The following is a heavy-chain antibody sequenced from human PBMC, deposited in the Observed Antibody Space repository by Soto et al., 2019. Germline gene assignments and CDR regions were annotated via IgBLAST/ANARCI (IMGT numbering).Heavy chain of an antibody. CDR2: ISGSGGST. J-gene: IGHJ5*02. D-gene: IGHD3-10*01. Sequence: GGSLRLSCAASGFIFSNYAMSWVRQAPGKGLEWVSAISGSGGSTYYADSVKGRFTISRDNSKNTLYLQMNSLRAEDTAVYYCAKEGSSDTRGDDWFAPWGQGTLVTVSS. CDR3: AKEGSSDTRGDDWFAP. V-gene: IGHV3-23*01. CDR1: GFIFSNYA.